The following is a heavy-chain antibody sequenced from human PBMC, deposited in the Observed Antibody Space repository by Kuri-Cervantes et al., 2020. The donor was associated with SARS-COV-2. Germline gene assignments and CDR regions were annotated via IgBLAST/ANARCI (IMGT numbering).Heavy chain of an antibody. D-gene: IGHD3-10*01. Sequence: GSLRLSCTVSGGSISSSSYYWGWIRQPPGKGLEWIGSIYYSGSTYYNPSLKSRVTISVDTSKNQFSLKLSSVTAADTAVYYCARTINSGSYYNPHCYFDYWGQGTLVTVSS. V-gene: IGHV4-39*01. J-gene: IGHJ4*02. CDR2: IYYSGST. CDR1: GGSISSSSYY. CDR3: ARTINSGSYYNPHCYFDY.